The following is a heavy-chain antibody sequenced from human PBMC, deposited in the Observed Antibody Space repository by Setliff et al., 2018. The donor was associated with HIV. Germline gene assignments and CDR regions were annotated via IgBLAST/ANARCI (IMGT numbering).Heavy chain of an antibody. CDR2: IPHNGGT. Sequence: SETLSLTCAVSGYSIGSGSFWGWIRQPPGKGLEWIATIPHNGGTYYNPDPSLTGRVTISVDTSRNQFSLRLSSVTAADTAVYYCARAPTGVTNAFDIWGQGTMVTVSS. D-gene: IGHD2-8*02. CDR3: ARAPTGVTNAFDI. J-gene: IGHJ3*02. CDR1: GYSIGSGSF. V-gene: IGHV4-38-2*01.